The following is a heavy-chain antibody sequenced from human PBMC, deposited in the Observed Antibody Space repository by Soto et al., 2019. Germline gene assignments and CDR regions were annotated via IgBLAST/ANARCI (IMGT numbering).Heavy chain of an antibody. CDR3: ARRLVFGEFYD. CDR1: GFSLSPSGVA. D-gene: IGHD3-10*02. CDR2: IYSDGDH. Sequence: QITLKESGPTLVKPTQTLTLTCTFSGFSLSPSGVAVGWIRQPPGKALEWLAVIYSDGDHRYNPSLNCRLTITQDSSTNQGVLIMTIMDPVDTATYYCARRLVFGEFYDWGPGPTVTVSS. V-gene: IGHV2-5*02. J-gene: IGHJ3*01.